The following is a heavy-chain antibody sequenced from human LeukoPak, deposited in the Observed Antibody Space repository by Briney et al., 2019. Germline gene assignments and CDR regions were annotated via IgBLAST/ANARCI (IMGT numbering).Heavy chain of an antibody. Sequence: PGGSLRLSCTASGFSFSGYWMTWVRQTPGKGLEWVANINQDGSKKSYVDSVRGRFTISRDSAKNSLYLQMNSLRAEDTAFYYCARVTSRDPLHYWGQGTLVTVSS. D-gene: IGHD2-21*02. J-gene: IGHJ4*02. CDR1: GFSFSGYW. CDR3: ARVTSRDPLHY. CDR2: INQDGSKK. V-gene: IGHV3-7*03.